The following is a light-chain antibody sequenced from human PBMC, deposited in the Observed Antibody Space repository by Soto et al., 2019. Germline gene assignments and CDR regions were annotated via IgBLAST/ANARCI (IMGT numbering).Light chain of an antibody. V-gene: IGKV1-5*03. CDR1: QSISSW. CDR3: QQYNSYSPYT. CDR2: KAS. Sequence: DIQMTQSXSTLSASVGDRVTITCRASQSISSWLAWYQQKPGKAPKLLIYKASSLESGVPSRFSGSGSGTEFTLTISSLQPDDFATYYCQQYNSYSPYTFSQGTKLEIK. J-gene: IGKJ2*01.